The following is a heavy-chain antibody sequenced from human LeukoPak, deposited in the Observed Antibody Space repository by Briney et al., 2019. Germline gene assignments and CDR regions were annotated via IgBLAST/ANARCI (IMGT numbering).Heavy chain of an antibody. V-gene: IGHV3-21*01. D-gene: IGHD3-22*01. CDR2: ISRSSSYI. CDR1: GFTFSSYS. J-gene: IGHJ4*02. Sequence: GGSLRLSCAASGFTFSSYSMNWVRQAPGKGLEWVSSISRSSSYIYYADSVKGRFTISRDNAKDSLYLQMNSLRAEVTAVYYCAREGSSGYYFDYWGQGTLVTVSS. CDR3: AREGSSGYYFDY.